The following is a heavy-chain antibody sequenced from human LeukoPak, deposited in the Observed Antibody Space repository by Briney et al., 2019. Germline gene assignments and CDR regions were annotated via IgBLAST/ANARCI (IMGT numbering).Heavy chain of an antibody. CDR3: ARVLGAAAGTAYYMDV. Sequence: GGSLRLFCAASGFTFSSYSMNWVRQAPGKGLEWVSSISSSSSYIYYADSVKGRFTISRDNAKNSLYLQMNSLRAEDTAVYYCARVLGAAAGTAYYMDVWGKGTTVTVSS. CDR1: GFTFSSYS. V-gene: IGHV3-21*01. J-gene: IGHJ6*03. CDR2: ISSSSSYI. D-gene: IGHD6-13*01.